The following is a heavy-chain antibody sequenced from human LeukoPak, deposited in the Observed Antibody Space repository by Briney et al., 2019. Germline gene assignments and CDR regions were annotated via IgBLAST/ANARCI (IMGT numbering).Heavy chain of an antibody. J-gene: IGHJ4*02. D-gene: IGHD5-18*01. V-gene: IGHV3-48*03. CDR2: ISSSGSTI. CDR1: GFTFSSYA. CDR3: ASNVDTATRAY. Sequence: GGSLRLSCAASGFTFSSYAMSWVRQAPGKGLEWVSYISSSGSTIYYADSVKGRFTISRDNAKNSLYLQMNSLRAEDTAVYYCASNVDTATRAYWGQGTLVTVSS.